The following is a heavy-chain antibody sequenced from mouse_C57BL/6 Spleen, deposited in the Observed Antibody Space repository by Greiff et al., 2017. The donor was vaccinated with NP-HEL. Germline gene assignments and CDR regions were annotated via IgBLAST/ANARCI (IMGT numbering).Heavy chain of an antibody. CDR2: INPGNGGT. V-gene: IGHV1-53*01. CDR1: GYTFTSYW. J-gene: IGHJ2*01. D-gene: IGHD1-1*01. Sequence: VQLQQSGTELVKPGASVKLSCKASGYTFTSYWMHWVKQRPGQGLEWIGNINPGNGGTNYNEKFKSKATLTVDKSSSTAYMLLSSLTSEDSAVYYGARRDYYVVRFDYWGQGTTLTVSS. CDR3: ARRDYYVVRFDY.